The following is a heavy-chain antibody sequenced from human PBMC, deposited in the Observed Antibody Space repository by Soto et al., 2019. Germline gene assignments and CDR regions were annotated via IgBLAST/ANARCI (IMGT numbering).Heavy chain of an antibody. CDR2: IYWDDDK. J-gene: IGHJ4*02. V-gene: IGHV2-5*02. CDR1: GFSLTETGMG. Sequence: QITLKESGPTLVNPTQTLTLTCTFSGFSLTETGMGVGWIRQPPGKALEWLALIYWDDDKRYSPSLKRGLTISNDASKNQVVLTKTNVDAVDTATYYCAHRRSGYFDSWGQGTLVTVSS. CDR3: AHRRSGYFDS.